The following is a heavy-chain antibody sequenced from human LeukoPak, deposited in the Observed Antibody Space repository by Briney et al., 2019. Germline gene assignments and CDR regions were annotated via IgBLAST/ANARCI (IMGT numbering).Heavy chain of an antibody. CDR1: GYTFTSYE. Sequence: ASVKVSCKASGYTFTSYEINWVRQATGQGLEWMGWMNPNSGNTGYAQKFQGRVTITRNTSISTAYMELSSLRSEDTAVYYCARGNFGDGYNFAYWGQGTLVTVSS. J-gene: IGHJ4*02. CDR2: MNPNSGNT. V-gene: IGHV1-8*03. D-gene: IGHD5-24*01. CDR3: ARGNFGDGYNFAY.